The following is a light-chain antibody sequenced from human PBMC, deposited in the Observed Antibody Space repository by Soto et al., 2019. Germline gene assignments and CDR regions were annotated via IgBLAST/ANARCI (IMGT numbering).Light chain of an antibody. J-gene: IGKJ5*01. CDR2: DAS. CDR1: QDISNY. V-gene: IGKV1-33*01. Sequence: DIQMTQSPSSLSASVGDRVTITCQVSQDISNYLNWYQQKPGKAPKLLIYDASNLETGVPSRFSGSGSGTDFTFTISSLQPEDIATYYCQQYDNLSITFGQGTRLEIK. CDR3: QQYDNLSIT.